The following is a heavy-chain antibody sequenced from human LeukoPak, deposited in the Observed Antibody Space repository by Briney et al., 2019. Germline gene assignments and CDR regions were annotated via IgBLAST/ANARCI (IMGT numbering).Heavy chain of an antibody. CDR2: INHSGST. J-gene: IGHJ4*02. CDR1: GGSFSGYY. V-gene: IGHV4-34*01. D-gene: IGHD6-13*01. Sequence: SETLSLTCAVYGGSFSGYYWSWIRQPPGKGLEWVGEINHSGSTNYNPSLKSRVTISVDTSKNQFSLKLSSVTAADTAVYYCARDGRSSWYNPLYYWGQGTLVTVSS. CDR3: ARDGRSSWYNPLYY.